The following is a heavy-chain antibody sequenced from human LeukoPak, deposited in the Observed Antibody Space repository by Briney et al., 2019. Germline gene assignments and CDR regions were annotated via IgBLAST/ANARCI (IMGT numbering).Heavy chain of an antibody. CDR1: GFTFSSYS. D-gene: IGHD1-26*01. CDR2: ISRSSAYI. CDR3: ARELGVGHHMDV. Sequence: GGSLRLSCAASGFTFSSYSMNWVRQAPGKGLEWVSSISRSSAYIYYADSVKGRFTISRDNAKNSLYLQMNSLRAEDTAVYYCARELGVGHHMDVWGKGTTVTV. V-gene: IGHV3-21*01. J-gene: IGHJ6*03.